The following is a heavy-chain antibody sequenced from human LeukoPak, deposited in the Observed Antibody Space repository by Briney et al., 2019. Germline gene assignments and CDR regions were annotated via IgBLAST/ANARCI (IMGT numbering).Heavy chain of an antibody. V-gene: IGHV3-30*04. Sequence: TGGSLRLSCAASGFTFSSYAMHWVRQAPGKGLEWVAVISYDGSNKYYADSVKGRFTISRDNSKNTLYLQMNSLRAEDTAVYYCARPYSNYDYYYYMDVWGKGTTVTVSS. CDR3: ARPYSNYDYYYYMDV. J-gene: IGHJ6*03. D-gene: IGHD4-11*01. CDR1: GFTFSSYA. CDR2: ISYDGSNK.